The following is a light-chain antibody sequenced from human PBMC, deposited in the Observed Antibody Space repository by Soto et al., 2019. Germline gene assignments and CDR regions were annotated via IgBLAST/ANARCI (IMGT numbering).Light chain of an antibody. V-gene: IGKV1-39*01. CDR1: QSISNY. J-gene: IGKJ2*01. Sequence: DIQMTQSPSSLSASVGDRVTITCRASQSISNYLNWYQQKPGKAPKLLIYQATTIESGVPSRFSGSGSGTDFTLTIRSLRAEDFATYYCQQSYRTPRTFGQGTRLEIK. CDR2: QAT. CDR3: QQSYRTPRT.